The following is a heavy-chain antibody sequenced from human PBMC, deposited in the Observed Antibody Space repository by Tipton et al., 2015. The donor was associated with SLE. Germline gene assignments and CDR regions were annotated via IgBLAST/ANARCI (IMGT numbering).Heavy chain of an antibody. CDR2: IQTSGST. D-gene: IGHD3-3*01. CDR3: ATRLAVFGGIEY. Sequence: TLSLTCTVSGGSISSGSYYWNWIRQPAGKGLEWIGHIQTSGSTNYNPSLKSRVTIPVDTSKNQFSLKLTSVTAADTAVYYCATRLAVFGGIEYWGQGTLVTVSS. V-gene: IGHV4-61*09. J-gene: IGHJ4*02. CDR1: GGSISSGSYY.